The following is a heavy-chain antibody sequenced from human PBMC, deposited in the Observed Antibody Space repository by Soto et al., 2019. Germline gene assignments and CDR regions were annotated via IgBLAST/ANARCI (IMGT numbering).Heavy chain of an antibody. J-gene: IGHJ6*03. CDR3: AREKRSLMDV. Sequence: PGGSLRLSCAASGFTFDDYAMHWVRQAPGKGLEWVSGISWNSGSIGYADSVKGRFTISRDNAKNSLYLQMNSLRAEDTAVYYCAREKRSLMDVWGKGTTVTVSS. V-gene: IGHV3-9*01. CDR1: GFTFDDYA. D-gene: IGHD6-25*01. CDR2: ISWNSGSI.